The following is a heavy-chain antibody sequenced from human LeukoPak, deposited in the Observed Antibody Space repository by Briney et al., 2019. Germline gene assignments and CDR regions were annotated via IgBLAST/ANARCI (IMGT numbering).Heavy chain of an antibody. J-gene: IGHJ3*02. CDR1: GFTFSSYA. V-gene: IGHV3-30*04. D-gene: IGHD3-22*01. CDR3: ARDHHRRLYDSQARDTFDI. Sequence: GGSLRLSCAASGFTFSSYAMHWVRQAPGRGPEWVAVISYDGSNKYYADSVKGRFSISRDNAKNSLYLQMNSLRAEDTAVYYCARDHHRRLYDSQARDTFDIWGQGTMVTVSS. CDR2: ISYDGSNK.